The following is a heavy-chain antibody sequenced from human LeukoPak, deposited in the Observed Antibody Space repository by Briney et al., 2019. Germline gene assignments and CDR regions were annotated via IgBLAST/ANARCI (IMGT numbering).Heavy chain of an antibody. CDR2: IGTAGDT. J-gene: IGHJ4*02. CDR3: ARHSIVGATDFDY. V-gene: IGHV3-13*01. CDR1: GFTFSSYD. D-gene: IGHD1-26*01. Sequence: GGSLRLSCAASGFTFSSYDMHWVRQATGKGLEWVSAIGTAGDTYYPGSVKGRFTISRENAKNSLYLQMNSLRAEDTAVYYCARHSIVGATDFDYWGQGTLVTVSS.